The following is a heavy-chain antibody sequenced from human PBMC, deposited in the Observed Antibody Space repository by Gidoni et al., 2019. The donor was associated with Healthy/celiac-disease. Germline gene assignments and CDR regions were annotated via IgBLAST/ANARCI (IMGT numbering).Heavy chain of an antibody. CDR3: ATSIAAAGKGYFQH. J-gene: IGHJ1*01. Sequence: QVQLQESGPGLLKPSQTLSLTCTVSGGSISSGSSYWRWIRQPAGKGLEWIGRIYTSGSTNYNPSLKSRVTISVDTSKNQFSLKLSSVTAADTAVYYCATSIAAAGKGYFQHWGQGTLVTVSS. CDR2: IYTSGST. CDR1: GGSISSGSSY. D-gene: IGHD6-13*01. V-gene: IGHV4-61*02.